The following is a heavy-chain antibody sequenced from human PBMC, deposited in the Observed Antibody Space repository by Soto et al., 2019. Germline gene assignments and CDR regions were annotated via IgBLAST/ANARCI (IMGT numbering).Heavy chain of an antibody. CDR2: IYHSGST. CDR3: ARLAVAATIFLFQDSRYYYYGMDV. D-gene: IGHD2-15*01. J-gene: IGHJ6*01. CDR1: GGSISSSNW. V-gene: IGHV4-4*02. Sequence: SETLSLTCAVSGGSISSSNWWSWVRQPAGKGLEWIGEIYHSGSTNYNPSLKSRVTISVDKSKNQFSLKLSSVTAADTAVYYCARLAVAATIFLFQDSRYYYYGMDVWGQGTMVTVSS.